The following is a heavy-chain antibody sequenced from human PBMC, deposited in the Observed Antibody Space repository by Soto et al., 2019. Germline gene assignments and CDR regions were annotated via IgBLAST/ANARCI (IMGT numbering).Heavy chain of an antibody. CDR2: IYGDGSDT. Sequence: EVQVVESGGGLVQPGGSLRLSCVASGFTFSNYWMHWVRQAPGKGLVWVSLIYGDGSDTSYADSVKGRFTISRDNAKNTVYLQMNSLRAADTAVYYCARSSFPYYFDYWGQGTLVTVSS. J-gene: IGHJ4*02. D-gene: IGHD3-10*01. CDR1: GFTFSNYW. V-gene: IGHV3-74*01. CDR3: ARSSFPYYFDY.